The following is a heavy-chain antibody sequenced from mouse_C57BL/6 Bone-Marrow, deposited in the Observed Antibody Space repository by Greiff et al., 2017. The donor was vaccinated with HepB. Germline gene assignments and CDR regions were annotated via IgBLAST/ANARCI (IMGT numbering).Heavy chain of an antibody. J-gene: IGHJ1*03. D-gene: IGHD1-1*01. CDR1: GYTFTSYW. CDR3: ARRANGSSYGYWYFDV. Sequence: VQLQQPGAELVKPGASVKLSCKASGYTFTSYWMHWVQQRPGRGLEWIGRIDPNSGGTKYNEKFKSKATLTVDKPSSTAYMQLSSLTSEDSAVYYCARRANGSSYGYWYFDVWGTGNTVTVSS. CDR2: IDPNSGGT. V-gene: IGHV1-72*01.